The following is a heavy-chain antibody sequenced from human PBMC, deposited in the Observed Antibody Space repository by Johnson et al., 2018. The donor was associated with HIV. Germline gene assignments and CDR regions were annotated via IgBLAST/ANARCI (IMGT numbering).Heavy chain of an antibody. CDR3: ARDDDYYDSSGPWAFDI. Sequence: VQLVESGGGLVQPGGSLRLSCAASGFSVSSSYMSWVRQAPGKGLEWVSVIYSGGSTFYTDSVKGRFTISRDNSRNTLYLQMNSLRVEDTAVYYCARDDDYYDSSGPWAFDIWGQGTMVTVSS. V-gene: IGHV3-66*01. D-gene: IGHD3-22*01. CDR2: IYSGGST. J-gene: IGHJ3*02. CDR1: GFSVSSSY.